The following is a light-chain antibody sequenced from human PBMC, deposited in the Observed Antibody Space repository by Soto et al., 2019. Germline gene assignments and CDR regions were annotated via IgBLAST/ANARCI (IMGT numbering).Light chain of an antibody. Sequence: QSVLTQPPSASGTPGQRVTISCSGSSSNIGSNYGYWYQQLPGTAPKLLIYRNNQRPSGVPDRFSGSQSGTAASLAISGLRSEDEADYSCAAWDDSLSGVIFAGGTKVTVL. CDR3: AAWDDSLSGVI. J-gene: IGLJ2*01. CDR2: RNN. V-gene: IGLV1-47*01. CDR1: SSNIGSNY.